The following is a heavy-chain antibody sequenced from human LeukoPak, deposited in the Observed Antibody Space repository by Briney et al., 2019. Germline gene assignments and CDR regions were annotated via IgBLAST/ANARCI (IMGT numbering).Heavy chain of an antibody. V-gene: IGHV3-33*01. CDR3: AREVGYGDYPYYYYYGMDV. D-gene: IGHD4-17*01. Sequence: PGGSLRLSCAASGFTFSSYGMHWVRQAPGKGLEWVAVIWYDGSNKYYADSVKGRFTISRDNSKNTLYLQMNSLRAEDTAVYYCAREVGYGDYPYYYYYGMDVWGQGTTVTVSS. CDR1: GFTFSSYG. J-gene: IGHJ6*02. CDR2: IWYDGSNK.